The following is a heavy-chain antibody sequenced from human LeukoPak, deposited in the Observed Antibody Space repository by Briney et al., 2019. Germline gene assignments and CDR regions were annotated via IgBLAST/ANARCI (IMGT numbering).Heavy chain of an antibody. V-gene: IGHV3-30*02. CDR3: AKDEEGYCSSPSYYRGGY. D-gene: IGHD2-2*01. Sequence: GGSLRLSCAASGFTFSTYGMYWVRQAQGKGLEWVAFIRYDGSNKYYADSVKGRFTISRDNSKNTLYLQMNSLRVEDTAVYYCAKDEEGYCSSPSYYRGGYWGQGTLVTVSS. CDR2: IRYDGSNK. CDR1: GFTFSTYG. J-gene: IGHJ4*02.